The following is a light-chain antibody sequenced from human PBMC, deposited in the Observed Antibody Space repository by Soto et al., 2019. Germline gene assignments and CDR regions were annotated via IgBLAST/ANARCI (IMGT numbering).Light chain of an antibody. CDR2: GAS. V-gene: IGKV3-20*01. CDR3: HHYGSAPRT. J-gene: IGKJ3*01. CDR1: QSVAANY. Sequence: EVVLTQSPGTLSLSPGERATLSCRASQSVAANYFAWYQQQRGQAPRLLIYGASSRATGIPDMFSGSGSEKDFTLTSSILEPEDFSVYYWHHYGSAPRTFGPGTKVDIK.